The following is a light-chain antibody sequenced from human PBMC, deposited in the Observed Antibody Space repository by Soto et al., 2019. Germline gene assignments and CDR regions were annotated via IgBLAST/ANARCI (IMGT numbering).Light chain of an antibody. Sequence: QSALTQPASVSGSPGQSIAISCTGTSSDVGGYNYVSWYQQHPGKAPKLMIYDVSVRPSGVSDRFSGSKSDNTASLTISGLQAEDEAHHYCSSYTTSSTVVFGGGTKVTVL. CDR2: DVS. V-gene: IGLV2-14*01. CDR3: SSYTTSSTVV. CDR1: SSDVGGYNY. J-gene: IGLJ2*01.